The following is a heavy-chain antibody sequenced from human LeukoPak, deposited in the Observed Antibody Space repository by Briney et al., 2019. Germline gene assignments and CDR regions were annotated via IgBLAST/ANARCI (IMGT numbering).Heavy chain of an antibody. J-gene: IGHJ6*03. CDR3: ARLDYYYYYMDV. V-gene: IGHV4-61*02. CDR1: GGSISSGSYY. Sequence: SQTLSLTCTGSGGSISSGSYYWSGIRQPAGKGLEGIGRIYTSGSTNYNPSLKSRVTISVDTSKNQFSLKLSSVTAADTAVYYCARLDYYYYYMDVWGKGTTVIVSS. CDR2: IYTSGST.